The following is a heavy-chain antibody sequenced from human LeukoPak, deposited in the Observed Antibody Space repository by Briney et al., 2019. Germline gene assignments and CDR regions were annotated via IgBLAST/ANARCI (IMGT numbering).Heavy chain of an antibody. CDR1: GGSFSGYY. Sequence: SETLSLTCAVYGGSFSGYYWSWIRQPPGKGLEWIGEINHSGSTNYNPSLKSRVTISVDTSKNQFSLRLSSVTAADTAVYYCARGGLQFLFDYWGQGTLVTVSS. CDR3: ARGGLQFLFDY. V-gene: IGHV4-34*01. J-gene: IGHJ4*02. CDR2: INHSGST. D-gene: IGHD5-24*01.